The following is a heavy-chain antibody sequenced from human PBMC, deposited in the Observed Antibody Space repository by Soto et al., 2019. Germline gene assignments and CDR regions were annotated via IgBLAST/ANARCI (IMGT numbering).Heavy chain of an antibody. J-gene: IGHJ5*02. CDR1: GGSVSSGSYY. CDR2: IYYSGST. CDR3: ARGYSSGPNWFDP. V-gene: IGHV4-61*01. D-gene: IGHD6-19*01. Sequence: SESLSLTCTVSGGSVSSGSYYWSWIRQPPGKGLEWIGYIYYSGSTNYNPSLKSRVTISVDTSKNQFSLKLSSVTAADTAVYYCARGYSSGPNWFDPWGQGTLVTVSS.